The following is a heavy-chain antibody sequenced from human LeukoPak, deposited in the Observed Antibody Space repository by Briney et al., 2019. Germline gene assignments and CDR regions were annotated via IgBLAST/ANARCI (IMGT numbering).Heavy chain of an antibody. D-gene: IGHD1-26*01. CDR1: GFTFSSYE. CDR3: ARGYGSYQGY. V-gene: IGHV3-48*03. CDR2: ISSSSTTI. Sequence: PGGSLRLSCAASGFTFSSYEMNWVRQAPGKGLEWASYISSSSTTIYYADSVKGRFTISRDNAKNTLYLQMNSLRAEDTAVYYCARGYGSYQGYWGQGALVTVSS. J-gene: IGHJ4*02.